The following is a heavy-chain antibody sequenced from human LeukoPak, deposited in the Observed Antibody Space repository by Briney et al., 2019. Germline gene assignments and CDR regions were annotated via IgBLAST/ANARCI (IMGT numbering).Heavy chain of an antibody. V-gene: IGHV4-30-2*01. D-gene: IGHD3-10*01. Sequence: SQTLSLTCTVSGGSISSGGYYWSWIRQPPGKGLEWIGYIYHSGSTYYNPSLKSRVTISVDRSKNQFSLKLSSVTAADTAVYYCARANRWFGDLPGAFDIWGQGTMVTVSS. CDR3: ARANRWFGDLPGAFDI. CDR2: IYHSGST. J-gene: IGHJ3*02. CDR1: GGSISSGGYY.